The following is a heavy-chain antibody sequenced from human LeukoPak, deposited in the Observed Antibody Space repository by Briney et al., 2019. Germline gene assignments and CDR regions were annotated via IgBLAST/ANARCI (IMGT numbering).Heavy chain of an antibody. Sequence: GRSLRLSCAASGFTFSSYAMHWVRQAPGKGLEYVSAISSNGGSTSYANSVKGRFTISRDNSKNTLYLQMGSLRAEDMAVYYCARGDRNYDFWSGYYGHWGQGTLVTVSS. D-gene: IGHD3-3*01. V-gene: IGHV3-64*01. CDR2: ISSNGGST. CDR3: ARGDRNYDFWSGYYGH. CDR1: GFTFSSYA. J-gene: IGHJ4*02.